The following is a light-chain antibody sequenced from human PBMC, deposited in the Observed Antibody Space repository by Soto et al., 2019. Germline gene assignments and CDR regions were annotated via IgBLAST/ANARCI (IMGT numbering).Light chain of an antibody. Sequence: EIVLTQSPGTLSLSPGERATLSCRASQSVSSDYLAWYQQKPGQAPRLLIYAASSRATGIPDRFSGSGSGTHFTLTISRLEPEDFAVYYCQQYGSSPRLTFGGGTKVES. J-gene: IGKJ4*01. CDR2: AAS. V-gene: IGKV3-20*01. CDR1: QSVSSDY. CDR3: QQYGSSPRLT.